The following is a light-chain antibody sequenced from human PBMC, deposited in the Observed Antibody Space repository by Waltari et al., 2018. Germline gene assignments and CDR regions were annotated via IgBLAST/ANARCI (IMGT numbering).Light chain of an antibody. CDR2: AAS. CDR3: QQSYSAPPLT. Sequence: DIQITQSPSSLSASLGDRVTITCRASQSISRYLNWYQQKPGKAPKLLIYAASSLQSGVPSRFSGSGSGTDFTLTISSLQPEDFATYYCQQSYSAPPLTFGGGTKVEIK. J-gene: IGKJ4*01. CDR1: QSISRY. V-gene: IGKV1-39*01.